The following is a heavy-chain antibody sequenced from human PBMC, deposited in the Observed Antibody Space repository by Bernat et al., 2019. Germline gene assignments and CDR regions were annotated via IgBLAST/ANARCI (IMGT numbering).Heavy chain of an antibody. J-gene: IGHJ4*02. CDR1: GFSFNSYG. Sequence: QVQLVESGGGVVQPGRSLRLSCVATGFSFNSYGMHWVRQAPGKGLEWVTAIWYDGGAKYYADSVKDRFTISRDNSKNTLYLQMNSLRAEDTAVYYCAKGGSYYENWGQGTLVTVSS. CDR3: AKGGSYYEN. D-gene: IGHD1-26*01. V-gene: IGHV3-33*06. CDR2: IWYDGGAK.